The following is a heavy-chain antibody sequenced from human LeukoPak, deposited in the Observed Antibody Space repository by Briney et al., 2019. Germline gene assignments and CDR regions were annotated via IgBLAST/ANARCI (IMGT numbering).Heavy chain of an antibody. CDR2: IIPIFGTA. J-gene: IGHJ4*02. D-gene: IGHD3-16*01. CDR3: ARGLLGGYYFDY. Sequence: SVKVSCKASGGTFSSYAISWVRQAPGQGLEWMGGIIPIFGTANYAQKFQGRVTITADESTSTAYMELSSLRFEDTAVYYCARGLLGGYYFDYWGQGTLVTVSS. CDR1: GGTFSSYA. V-gene: IGHV1-69*13.